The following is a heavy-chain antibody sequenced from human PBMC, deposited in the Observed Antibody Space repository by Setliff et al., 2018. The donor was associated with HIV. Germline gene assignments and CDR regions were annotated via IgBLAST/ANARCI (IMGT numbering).Heavy chain of an antibody. CDR2: SRNKANSYTT. CDR3: AKGPDYEMEDYFDY. J-gene: IGHJ4*02. Sequence: PGGSLRLSCAASGFTFSDHYMDWVRQAPGKGLEWVGRSRNKANSYTTEYAASVKGRFTISRDDSKNSLYLQMNSLKTEDTAVYYCAKGPDYEMEDYFDYWGQGTLVTVSS. V-gene: IGHV3-72*01. CDR1: GFTFSDHY. D-gene: IGHD4-17*01.